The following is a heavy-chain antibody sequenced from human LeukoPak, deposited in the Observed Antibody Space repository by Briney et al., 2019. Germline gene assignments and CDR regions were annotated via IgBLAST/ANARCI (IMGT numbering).Heavy chain of an antibody. CDR2: IYYSGST. V-gene: IGHV4-39*01. CDR3: ARSSYYDFWSGQLGDAFDI. Sequence: SETLSLTCTVSGGSISSSSYYWGWIRQPPGKGLEWIGSIYYSGSTYYHPSLKSRVTISVDTSKNQFSLKLSSVTAADTAVYYCARSSYYDFWSGQLGDAFDIWGQGTMVTVSS. CDR1: GGSISSSSYY. J-gene: IGHJ3*02. D-gene: IGHD3-3*01.